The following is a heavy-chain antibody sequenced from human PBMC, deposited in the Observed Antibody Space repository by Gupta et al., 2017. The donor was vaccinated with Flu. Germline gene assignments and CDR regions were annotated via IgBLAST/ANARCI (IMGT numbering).Heavy chain of an antibody. CDR3: ARVGDIVVVPAAMLSNRVVGGMDV. D-gene: IGHD2-2*01. CDR1: GFTFSRYG. Sequence: QVQLVESGGGVVQPGRSLRLSCAASGFTFSRYGMHWVRQAPGQGLERVAVIWYDGSNKYYADSVKGRFTISRDNSKNTLYLQMNSLRAEDTAVYYCARVGDIVVVPAAMLSNRVVGGMDVWGQGTTVTVSS. J-gene: IGHJ6*02. V-gene: IGHV3-33*01. CDR2: IWYDGSNK.